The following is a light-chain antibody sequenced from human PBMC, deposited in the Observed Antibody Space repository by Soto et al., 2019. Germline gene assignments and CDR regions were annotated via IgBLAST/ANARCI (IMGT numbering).Light chain of an antibody. Sequence: EIVMTHSPATLSVSPGDRATLSCRTSQSVSSHLTWYHQKPGQAPRLLIYGASTRATGSPARFSGSGSGTEFTLTISSLQSEDFAVYYCQQRNQWPPVSFGGGTQVDI. V-gene: IGKV3-15*01. CDR1: QSVSSH. CDR3: QQRNQWPPVS. J-gene: IGKJ4*01. CDR2: GAS.